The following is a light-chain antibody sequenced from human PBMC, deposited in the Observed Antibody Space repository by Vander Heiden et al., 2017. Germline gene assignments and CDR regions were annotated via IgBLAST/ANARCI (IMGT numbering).Light chain of an antibody. Sequence: QSVLTQPPSASGTPGQRFTIPCSGSSSNIGSNYVYWYQHLPGTAPKLLIYRNNQRPSGVPDRFSGSKSGTSASLAISGLRSEDEADYYCAAWDDSLSGVVFGGGTKLTVL. CDR3: AAWDDSLSGVV. CDR2: RNN. V-gene: IGLV1-47*01. CDR1: SSNIGSNY. J-gene: IGLJ2*01.